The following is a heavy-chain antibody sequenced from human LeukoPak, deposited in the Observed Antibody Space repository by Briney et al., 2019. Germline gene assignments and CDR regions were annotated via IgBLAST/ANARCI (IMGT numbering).Heavy chain of an antibody. J-gene: IGHJ4*02. CDR3: ASNGGYGKMGDY. V-gene: IGHV3-21*01. CDR1: GFTVSSNY. CDR2: ISSSSSYI. Sequence: GGSLRLSCAASGFTVSSNYMSWVRQAPGKGLEWVSSISSSSSYIYYADSVKGRFTISRDNAKNSLYLQMNSLRAEDTAVYYCASNGGYGKMGDYWGQGTLVTVSS. D-gene: IGHD5-18*01.